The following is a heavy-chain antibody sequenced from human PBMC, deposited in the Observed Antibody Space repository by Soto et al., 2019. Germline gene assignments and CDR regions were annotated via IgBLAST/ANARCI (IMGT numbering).Heavy chain of an antibody. CDR2: IAHSGST. CDR3: AREEVPQWFSRGYYGVDF. D-gene: IGHD2-8*01. V-gene: IGHV4-34*01. CDR1: GGSFSGYY. J-gene: IGHJ6*02. Sequence: SETLSLTCAVYGGSFSGYYWTWIRQPPGKGLEWIGEIAHSGSTNYNTSLKSRLTISVDTSRNQFSLKLSSVTAADTAVYYCAREEVPQWFSRGYYGVDFWGQGTTGTVSS.